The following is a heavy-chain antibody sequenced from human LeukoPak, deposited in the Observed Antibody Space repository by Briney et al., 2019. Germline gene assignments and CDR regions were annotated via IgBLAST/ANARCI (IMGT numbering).Heavy chain of an antibody. CDR3: AKGDSSGWYYAN. J-gene: IGHJ4*02. V-gene: IGHV3-7*05. Sequence: GGSLRLSCAASGFTFSSYWMSWVRQAPGKGLEWVANIKQDGSEKYYVDSVKGRFTISRDNSKNTLYLQMNSLRAEDTAVYHCAKGDSSGWYYANWGQGTLVTVSS. CDR1: GFTFSSYW. D-gene: IGHD6-19*01. CDR2: IKQDGSEK.